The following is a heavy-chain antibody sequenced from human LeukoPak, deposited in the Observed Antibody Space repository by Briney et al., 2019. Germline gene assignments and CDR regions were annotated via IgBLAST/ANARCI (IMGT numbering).Heavy chain of an antibody. Sequence: GESLKISCAASGFSVSTYWMTWVRQAPGKGLEWVANIKQDGSEEYYVDSVKGRFTVSRDNAKNSLYLQMNSLRAEDTAVYYCASWVGRDYWGQGTLVTVSS. D-gene: IGHD2-15*01. CDR3: ASWVGRDY. CDR1: GFSVSTYW. J-gene: IGHJ4*02. V-gene: IGHV3-7*01. CDR2: IKQDGSEE.